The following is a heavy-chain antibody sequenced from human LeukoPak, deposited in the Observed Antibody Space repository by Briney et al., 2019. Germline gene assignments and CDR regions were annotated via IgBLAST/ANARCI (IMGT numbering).Heavy chain of an antibody. CDR3: ARDRHAIYDYVWGSYPDDAFDI. Sequence: ASVKVSCKASGYTFTSYYMHWVRQAPGQGLEWMGIINPSGGSTSYAQKFQGRVTMTTDTSTSTAYMELRSLRSDDTAVYYCARDRHAIYDYVWGSYPDDAFDIWGQGTMVTVSS. CDR2: INPSGGST. CDR1: GYTFTSYY. D-gene: IGHD3-16*02. V-gene: IGHV1-46*01. J-gene: IGHJ3*02.